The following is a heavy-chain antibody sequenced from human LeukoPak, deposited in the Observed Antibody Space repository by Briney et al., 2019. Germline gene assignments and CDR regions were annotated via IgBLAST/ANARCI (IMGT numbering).Heavy chain of an antibody. CDR2: ISYDGSKK. CDR1: GFTFSYYA. D-gene: IGHD1-26*01. J-gene: IGHJ4*02. V-gene: IGHV3-30*04. CDR3: ARDNLPRAIVGATLDY. Sequence: GGSLRLTCGASGFTFSYYAMHWVRQAPGKGLEWVAIISYDGSKKYFADSVKGRFTISRDNSKNTLYLRMNSLNVEDTSVYYCARDNLPRAIVGATLDYWGQGTLVTVSS.